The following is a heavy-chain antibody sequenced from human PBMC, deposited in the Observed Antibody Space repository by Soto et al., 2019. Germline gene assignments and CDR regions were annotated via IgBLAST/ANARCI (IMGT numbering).Heavy chain of an antibody. Sequence: QLQLQESGSGLVKPSQTLSLTCAVSGGSISSGGYSWSWIRQPPGKGLEWIGYIYHSGTTYYNPSLKSRVTISVDRSKSQFSLKLSSVTAADTAVYYCARGRGFGVVIIWFDPWGQGTLVTVSS. CDR3: ARGRGFGVVIIWFDP. J-gene: IGHJ5*02. V-gene: IGHV4-30-2*01. CDR2: IYHSGTT. D-gene: IGHD3-3*01. CDR1: GGSISSGGYS.